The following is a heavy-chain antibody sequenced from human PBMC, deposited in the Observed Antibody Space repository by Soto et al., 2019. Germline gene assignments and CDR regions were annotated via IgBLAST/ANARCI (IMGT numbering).Heavy chain of an antibody. CDR3: ARGKTEYSSSWYNWFDP. D-gene: IGHD6-13*01. J-gene: IGHJ5*02. CDR1: SGSISRSNW. V-gene: IGHV4-4*02. CDR2: IYHSGST. Sequence: PSETLSLTCAVSSGSISRSNWWSWVRQPPGKGLEWIGEIYHSGSTNYNPSLKSRVTISVDKSKNQFSLKLSPVTAADTAVYYCARGKTEYSSSWYNWFDPWGQGTLVTVS.